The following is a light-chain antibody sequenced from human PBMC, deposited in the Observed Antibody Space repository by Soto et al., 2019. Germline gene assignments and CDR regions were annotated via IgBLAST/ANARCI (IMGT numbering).Light chain of an antibody. J-gene: IGKJ2*01. CDR2: AAS. V-gene: IGKV1-27*01. Sequence: DIQMTQSPSSLSVSVGDRVRITCRASQDISNYLAWYQQKPGKVPKLLIYAASTLQLGVPSRFSGSGSGTDFTLTISSLQPEDVATYYCQKFNSAQYTFGQGTKREIK. CDR1: QDISNY. CDR3: QKFNSAQYT.